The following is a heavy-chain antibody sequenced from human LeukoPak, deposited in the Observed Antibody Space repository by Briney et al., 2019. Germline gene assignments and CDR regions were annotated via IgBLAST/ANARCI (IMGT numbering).Heavy chain of an antibody. Sequence: GGSLRLSCAAPGFTFSSYSMNWVRQAPGKGLEWVSSISSSSSYIYYADSVKGRFTISRDNAKNSLYLQMNSLRDEDTAVYYCARERERGYYDSSGYLNYWGQGTLVTVSS. J-gene: IGHJ4*02. CDR2: ISSSSSYI. CDR3: ARERERGYYDSSGYLNY. D-gene: IGHD3-22*01. V-gene: IGHV3-21*01. CDR1: GFTFSSYS.